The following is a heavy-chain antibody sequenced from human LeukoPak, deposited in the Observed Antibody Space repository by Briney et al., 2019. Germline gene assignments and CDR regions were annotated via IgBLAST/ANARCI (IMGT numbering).Heavy chain of an antibody. CDR1: GGSFSGYY. CDR3: ARALYGSGSYHY. J-gene: IGHJ4*02. Sequence: SETLSLTCAVYGGSFSGYYWSWIRQPPGKGLEWIGEINHSGSTNYNPSLKSRVTISVDTSKNQFSLKLSSVTAADTAVYYCARALYGSGSYHYWGQGTLVTVSS. V-gene: IGHV4-34*01. D-gene: IGHD3-10*01. CDR2: INHSGST.